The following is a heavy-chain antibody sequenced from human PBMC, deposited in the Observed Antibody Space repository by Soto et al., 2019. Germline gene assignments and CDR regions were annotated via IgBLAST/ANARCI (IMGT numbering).Heavy chain of an antibody. J-gene: IGHJ4*02. CDR3: ARELSYAQAGFDY. V-gene: IGHV4-4*02. CDR1: GGSISSSKW. Sequence: SETLSLTCAVSGGSISSSKWWSWVRQSPGKGLQWIGEIDHRGSTNYNPSLKSRVTISVDKSKKQFSLKLKSLTAADTAVYYCARELSYAQAGFDYWGQGTLVTVSS. CDR2: IDHRGST. D-gene: IGHD2-2*01.